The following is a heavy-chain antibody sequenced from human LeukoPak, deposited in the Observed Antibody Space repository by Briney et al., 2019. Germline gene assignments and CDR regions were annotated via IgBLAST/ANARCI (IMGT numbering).Heavy chain of an antibody. CDR2: IYHSGST. Sequence: SQTLPLTCAVSGGSISSGGYSWSWIRQPPGKGLEWIGYIYHSGSTYYNPSLKSRVTISVDRSKNQFSLKLSSVTAADTAVYYCARVGCSGGSCYSSPPDWFDPWGQGTLVTVSS. CDR1: GGSISSGGYS. V-gene: IGHV4-30-2*01. J-gene: IGHJ5*02. CDR3: ARVGCSGGSCYSSPPDWFDP. D-gene: IGHD2-15*01.